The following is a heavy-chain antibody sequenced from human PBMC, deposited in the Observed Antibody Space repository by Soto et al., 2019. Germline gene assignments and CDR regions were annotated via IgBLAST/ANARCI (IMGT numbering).Heavy chain of an antibody. Sequence: EVQLVESGGGLVQTGGSLRLSCAASGFIFSGYWMHWVRQAPGKGLVWVSRINSDGSTTSYADSVKGRFTISRDNAKNTMYLQMNSLRAEDTAVYYCARTLGGAGSFIDYWGQGALVTVSS. V-gene: IGHV3-74*01. J-gene: IGHJ4*02. CDR2: INSDGSTT. CDR1: GFIFSGYW. D-gene: IGHD3-10*01. CDR3: ARTLGGAGSFIDY.